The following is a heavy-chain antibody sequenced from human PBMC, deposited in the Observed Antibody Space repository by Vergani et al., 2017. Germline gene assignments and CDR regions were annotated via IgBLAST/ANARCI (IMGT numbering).Heavy chain of an antibody. D-gene: IGHD2-2*01. CDR1: GFTFSSYS. J-gene: IGHJ4*02. V-gene: IGHV3-21*01. CDR3: AREKYLARPGAIDY. CDR2: ISSSSSYI. Sequence: VQLVESGGGLVKPGGSLRLSCAASGFTFSSYSMNWVRQAPGKGLEWVSSISSSSSYIYYADSVKGRFTISRDNDKNSLYLQMNSLSAEYTAVYYCAREKYLARPGAIDYWGQGTLVTVSS.